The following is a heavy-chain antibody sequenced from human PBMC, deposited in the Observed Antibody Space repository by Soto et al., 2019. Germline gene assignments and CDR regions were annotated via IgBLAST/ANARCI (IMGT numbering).Heavy chain of an antibody. CDR2: IIPIFGTA. V-gene: IGHV1-69*13. D-gene: IGHD5-18*01. CDR1: GGTFSSYA. CDR3: ASAWIHPVPYYYYGMDV. Sequence: SVKVSCKASGGTFSSYAISWVRQAPGQGLEWMGGIIPIFGTANYAQKFQGRVTITADESTSTAYMELSSLRSEDTAVHYCASAWIHPVPYYYYGMDVWGQGXTVTVPS. J-gene: IGHJ6*02.